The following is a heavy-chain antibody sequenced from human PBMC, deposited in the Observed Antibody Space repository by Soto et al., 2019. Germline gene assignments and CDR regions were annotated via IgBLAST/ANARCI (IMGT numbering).Heavy chain of an antibody. Sequence: DSVQVSCTASGYTFTSYAMRWVRQAPGQRLEWMGWINAGNGNTKYSQKFQGRVTITRDTSASTAYMELSSLRSEDTAVYYCARDDFWSGDGSSYYYYHCGLEGRGQGTTVTVAS. CDR2: INAGNGNT. J-gene: IGHJ6*02. CDR3: ARDDFWSGDGSSYYYYHCGLEG. D-gene: IGHD3-3*01. V-gene: IGHV1-3*01. CDR1: GYTFTSYA.